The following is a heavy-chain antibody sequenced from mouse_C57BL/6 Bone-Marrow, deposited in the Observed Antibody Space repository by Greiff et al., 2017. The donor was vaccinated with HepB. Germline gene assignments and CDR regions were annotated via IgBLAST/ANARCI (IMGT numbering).Heavy chain of an antibody. Sequence: ESGPGLVKPSQSLSLTCSVTGYSITSGYYWNWIRQFPGNKLEWMGYISYDGSNNYNPSLKNRISITRDTSKNQFFLKLNSVPTEDTATYYCAREVTTNDYWGQGTTLTVSS. CDR1: GYSITSGYY. CDR2: ISYDGSN. J-gene: IGHJ2*01. D-gene: IGHD2-2*01. V-gene: IGHV3-6*01. CDR3: AREVTTNDY.